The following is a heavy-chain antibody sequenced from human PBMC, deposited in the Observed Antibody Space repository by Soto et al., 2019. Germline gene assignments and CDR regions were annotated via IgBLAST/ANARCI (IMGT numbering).Heavy chain of an antibody. Sequence: QVQLVQSGAEVKKPGASVKVSCKASGYTFTNYGISWVRQAPGQGLEWMGRISTYNGNTNYEQKLQGRVTMTTDTSTSKAYMDLRSLRSDDTAVYYCARDRHYASGGANWFDPWGQGTLVTVSS. J-gene: IGHJ5*02. CDR2: ISTYNGNT. CDR1: GYTFTNYG. V-gene: IGHV1-18*01. CDR3: ARDRHYASGGANWFDP. D-gene: IGHD3-10*01.